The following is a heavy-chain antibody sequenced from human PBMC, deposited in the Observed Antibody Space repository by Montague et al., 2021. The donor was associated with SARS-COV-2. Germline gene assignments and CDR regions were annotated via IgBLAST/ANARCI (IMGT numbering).Heavy chain of an antibody. Sequence: SETLSLTCAVSGGSINSSYWWSWVRQPPGKGLEWIGEIYHSGSTNYSPSLKTRVTMSVDKSKNQFSLKLSSVIAADTAMYYCTSLTGATYEWGQGTLVTVSS. J-gene: IGHJ4*02. CDR3: TSLTGATYE. V-gene: IGHV4-4*02. D-gene: IGHD1-20*01. CDR2: IYHSGST. CDR1: GGSINSSYW.